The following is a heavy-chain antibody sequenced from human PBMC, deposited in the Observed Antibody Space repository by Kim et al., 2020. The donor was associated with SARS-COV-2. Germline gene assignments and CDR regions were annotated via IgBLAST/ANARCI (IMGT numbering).Heavy chain of an antibody. CDR2: IKSKTDGGTT. V-gene: IGHV3-15*01. D-gene: IGHD6-13*01. Sequence: GGSLRLSCAASGFTFSNAWMSWLRQAPGKGLEWVGRIKSKTDGGTTDYAAPVKGRFTISRDDSKNTLYLQMNSLKTEDTAVYYCTTTKAAARYYYYYGMDVWGQGTTVTVSS. CDR1: GFTFSNAW. CDR3: TTTKAAARYYYYYGMDV. J-gene: IGHJ6*02.